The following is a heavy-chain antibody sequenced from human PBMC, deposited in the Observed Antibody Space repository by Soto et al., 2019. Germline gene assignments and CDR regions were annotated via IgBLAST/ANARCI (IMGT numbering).Heavy chain of an antibody. Sequence: GGSLRLSCAASGFTFSSYGMHWVHQAPGKGLEWVAVISYDGSNKYYADSVKGRFTISRDNSKNTLYLQMNSLRAEDTAVYYCAKDVTIFGVVITLIDYWGQGTLVTVSS. CDR2: ISYDGSNK. V-gene: IGHV3-30*18. CDR3: AKDVTIFGVVITLIDY. D-gene: IGHD3-3*01. J-gene: IGHJ4*02. CDR1: GFTFSSYG.